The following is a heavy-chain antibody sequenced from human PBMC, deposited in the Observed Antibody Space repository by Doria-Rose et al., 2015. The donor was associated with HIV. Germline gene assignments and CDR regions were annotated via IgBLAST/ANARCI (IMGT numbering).Heavy chain of an antibody. CDR2: IFSHDER. CDR1: GVSLSSPGMG. Sequence: QVTLKESGPVLVKPTETLTLTCTVSGVSLSSPGMGVSWIRQPPGKALEWLANIFSHDERSYVASLMSRLTISSATSNSQVVITMTDMGPVDTATYYCARIKSSRWYHKYYFDFWGQGTLVIVSA. CDR3: ARIKSSRWYHKYYFDF. J-gene: IGHJ4*02. V-gene: IGHV2-26*01. D-gene: IGHD6-13*01.